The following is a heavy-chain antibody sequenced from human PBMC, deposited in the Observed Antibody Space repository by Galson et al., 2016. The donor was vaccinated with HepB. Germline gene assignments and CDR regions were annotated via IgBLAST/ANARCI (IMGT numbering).Heavy chain of an antibody. V-gene: IGHV3-74*01. CDR1: GFTFSRYW. CDR2: INSDGSST. D-gene: IGHD3-3*01. J-gene: IGHJ5*02. Sequence: SLRLSCAASGFTFSRYWMHWVRQGPGKGLVWVSRINSDGSSTSYADSVKGRFTISRENAKNTLFLQMNSLRAEDTAVYYCARDRAPPLTGNYDFWSGYFGRGGWFDPWGQGTLVTVSS. CDR3: ARDRAPPLTGNYDFWSGYFGRGGWFDP.